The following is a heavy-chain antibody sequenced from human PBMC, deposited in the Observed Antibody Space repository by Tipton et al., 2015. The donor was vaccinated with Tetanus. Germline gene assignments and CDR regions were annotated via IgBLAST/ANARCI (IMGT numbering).Heavy chain of an antibody. CDR1: GGSFHSLS. Sequence: QLVQSGAEVKRPGSSMRVSCKASGGSFHSLSINWVRQAPGQGLEWMGGIIPVFGTGNYAQKFQGRLTLTADKSTNTVHMELRHLKSGDTALYYCATTVGSGRSFGDWGQGTQVTVSP. CDR2: IIPVFGTG. J-gene: IGHJ4*02. CDR3: ATTVGSGRSFGD. D-gene: IGHD3-10*01. V-gene: IGHV1-69*06.